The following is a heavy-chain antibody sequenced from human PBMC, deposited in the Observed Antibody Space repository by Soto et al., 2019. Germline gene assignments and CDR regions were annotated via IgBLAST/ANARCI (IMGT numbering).Heavy chain of an antibody. J-gene: IGHJ4*02. D-gene: IGHD2-2*01. Sequence: GSLRLSCAASGFTVSNYYMSWVRQAPGKGLERVSVIYSAGRADFADSVKGRFTISRDNSKNTLYLQMSSLRAEDTAVYYCARVPSSSYHYFDYWGQGTLVTVSS. CDR3: ARVPSSSYHYFDY. CDR2: IYSAGRA. CDR1: GFTVSNYY. V-gene: IGHV3-66*01.